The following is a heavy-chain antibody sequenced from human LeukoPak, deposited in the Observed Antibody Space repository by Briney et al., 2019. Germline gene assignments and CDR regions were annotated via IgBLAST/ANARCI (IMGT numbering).Heavy chain of an antibody. CDR3: ARDRVRYSSSWSLGY. CDR1: GFTFSSYG. V-gene: IGHV3-33*01. Sequence: PGGSLRLSCAASGFTFSSYGMHWVRQAPGKGLEWVAVIWYDGSNKYYADSVKGRFTIPRDNSKNTLYLQMNSLRAEDTAVYYCARDRVRYSSSWSLGYWGQGTLVTVSS. J-gene: IGHJ4*02. CDR2: IWYDGSNK. D-gene: IGHD6-13*01.